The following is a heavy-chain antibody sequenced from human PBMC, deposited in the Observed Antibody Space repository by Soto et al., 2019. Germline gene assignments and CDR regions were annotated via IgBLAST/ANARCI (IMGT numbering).Heavy chain of an antibody. CDR1: GYTFTSYG. CDR2: ISAYNGNT. CDR3: ARYRVGIAAAGNFDY. Sequence: ASVKVSCKASGYTFTSYGISWVRQAPGQGLEWMGWISAYNGNTNYAQKLQGRVTMTTDTSTSTAYMELRSLRSDDTAVYYCARYRVGIAAAGNFDYWGQGTLVTVSS. D-gene: IGHD6-13*01. J-gene: IGHJ4*02. V-gene: IGHV1-18*01.